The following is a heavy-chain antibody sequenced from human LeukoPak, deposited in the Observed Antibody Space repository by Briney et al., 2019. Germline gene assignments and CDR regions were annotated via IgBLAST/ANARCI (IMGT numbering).Heavy chain of an antibody. Sequence: GGSLRLSCAASGFTVSSNYMSWVRQAPGKGLERVSVIYSGGSTYYADSVKGRFTISRDNSKNTLYLQMNSLRAEDTAVYYCASVFYDILTGYYPRENDAFDIWGQGTMVTVSS. CDR2: IYSGGST. V-gene: IGHV3-53*01. CDR3: ASVFYDILTGYYPRENDAFDI. CDR1: GFTVSSNY. J-gene: IGHJ3*02. D-gene: IGHD3-9*01.